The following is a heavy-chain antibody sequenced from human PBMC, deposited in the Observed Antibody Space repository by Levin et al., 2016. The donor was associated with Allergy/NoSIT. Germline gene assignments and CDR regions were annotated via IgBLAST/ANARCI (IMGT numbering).Heavy chain of an antibody. J-gene: IGHJ5*02. Sequence: SVKVSCKASGGTFSSYTISWVRQAPGQGLEWMGRIIPILGIANYAQKFQGRVTITADKSTSTAYMELSSLRSEDTAVYYCARDRDSNLLPRTPNWFDPWGQGTLVTVSS. CDR2: IIPILGIA. D-gene: IGHD3-22*01. CDR3: ARDRDSNLLPRTPNWFDP. CDR1: GGTFSSYT. V-gene: IGHV1-69*04.